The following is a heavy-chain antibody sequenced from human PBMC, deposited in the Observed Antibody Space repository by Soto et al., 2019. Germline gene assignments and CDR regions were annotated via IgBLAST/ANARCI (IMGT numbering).Heavy chain of an antibody. D-gene: IGHD6-13*01. CDR1: GVSISSYY. V-gene: IGHV4-4*07. CDR3: ARALSSAAGLYFDF. Sequence: SETRSITCTVSGVSISSYYWSWIRQPAGKGMEWIGRIHTTDGTNYNPSLKSRVTMSIDTSNNQFSLKLSSLTAADTAVYYCARALSSAAGLYFDFWGQGTRVTVSS. CDR2: IHTTDGT. J-gene: IGHJ4*02.